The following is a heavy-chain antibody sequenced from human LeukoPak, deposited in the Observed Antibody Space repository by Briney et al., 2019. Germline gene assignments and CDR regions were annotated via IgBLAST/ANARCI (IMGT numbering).Heavy chain of an antibody. Sequence: PGRSLRLSCAASGFTFSSYGMHWVRQAPGKGLEWVAVISYDGSNKYYADSVKGRSTISRDNSKNTLYLQMNSLRAEDTAVYYCAKFSSGSPHGDDYWGQGTLVTVSS. J-gene: IGHJ4*02. CDR1: GFTFSSYG. CDR2: ISYDGSNK. D-gene: IGHD1-26*01. CDR3: AKFSSGSPHGDDY. V-gene: IGHV3-30*18.